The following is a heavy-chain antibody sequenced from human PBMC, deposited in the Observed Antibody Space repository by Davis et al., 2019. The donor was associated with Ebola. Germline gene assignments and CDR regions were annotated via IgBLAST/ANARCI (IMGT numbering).Heavy chain of an antibody. J-gene: IGHJ6*02. D-gene: IGHD6-19*01. CDR3: ARDIAVAVYYYGMDV. CDR1: GFTFSSYA. Sequence: GESLKISCAASGFTFSSYAMHWVRQAPGKGLEWVAVISYDGSNKYYADSVKGRFTISRDNSKNTLYLQMNSLRAEDTAVYYCARDIAVAVYYYGMDVWGQGTTVTVSS. V-gene: IGHV3-30-3*01. CDR2: ISYDGSNK.